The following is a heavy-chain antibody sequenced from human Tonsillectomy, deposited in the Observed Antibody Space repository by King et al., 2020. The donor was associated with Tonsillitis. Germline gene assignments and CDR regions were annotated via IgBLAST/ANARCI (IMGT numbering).Heavy chain of an antibody. V-gene: IGHV4-34*01. CDR2: INHSGRT. D-gene: IGHD1-7*01. CDR3: ARGLNYLDV. J-gene: IGHJ6*02. Sequence: VQLQQWGAGLLKPSETLSLTCAVNGGSFSGYDWTWIRQPPGKGLQWIGEINHSGRTNYNPSLKSRVTISVDTSKNQFSLKLGSVTATDTAVYYCARGLNYLDVWGQGTTVTVSS. CDR1: GGSFSGYD.